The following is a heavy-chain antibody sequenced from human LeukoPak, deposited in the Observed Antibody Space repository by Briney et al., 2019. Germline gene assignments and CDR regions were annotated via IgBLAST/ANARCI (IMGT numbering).Heavy chain of an antibody. Sequence: GGSLRLSCAASGFTFSSYAMHWVRQAPGKGLEWVAVISYDGSNKYYADSVKGRFTISRDNSKNTLYLQMNSLRAEDTAVYYCARDHYYDSSGLDAFDIWGQGTMVTVSS. V-gene: IGHV3-30*04. J-gene: IGHJ3*02. CDR2: ISYDGSNK. CDR3: ARDHYYDSSGLDAFDI. D-gene: IGHD3-22*01. CDR1: GFTFSSYA.